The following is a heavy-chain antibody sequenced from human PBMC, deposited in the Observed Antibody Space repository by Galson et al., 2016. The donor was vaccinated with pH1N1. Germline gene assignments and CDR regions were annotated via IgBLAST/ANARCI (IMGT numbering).Heavy chain of an antibody. V-gene: IGHV3-30*04. CDR3: ARDSEYSGHEGFH. D-gene: IGHD5-12*01. CDR2: ILYDGTNE. CDR1: GFTFTSYA. Sequence: SLRLSCAASGFTFTSYAMHWVRQAPGKGLEWVAGILYDGTNEYYADSVKGRFTISRDKTQSTVSLQMNSIRTEDTDVYYCARDSEYSGHEGFHWAQGTLVIVSP. J-gene: IGHJ4*01.